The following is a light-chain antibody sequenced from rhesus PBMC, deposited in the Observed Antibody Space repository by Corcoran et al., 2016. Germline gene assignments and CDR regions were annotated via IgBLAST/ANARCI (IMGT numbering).Light chain of an antibody. Sequence: DIQMTQSPSSLSASVGDKVTITCQASQSISSWLAWYQKKPGKAPKPLIHKASSLESGVPSRFRGSGSGTDFILTISSLQPEDFATYYCKQYNGAPDSFGQGTKVEIK. V-gene: IGKV1-16*01. CDR3: KQYNGAPDS. CDR1: QSISSW. J-gene: IGKJ2*01. CDR2: KAS.